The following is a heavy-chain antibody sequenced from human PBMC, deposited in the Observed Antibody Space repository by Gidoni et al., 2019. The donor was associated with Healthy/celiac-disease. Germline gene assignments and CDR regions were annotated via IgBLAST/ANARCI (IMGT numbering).Heavy chain of an antibody. Sequence: QITLKESGPTLVKPTQTLTLTCTFSGFSLSTSGVGVGWIRQPPGKALAWLALIYWNDDKRYNPSLKSRLTITQDTLKNQVVLTMTNMDPVDTATYYCAHRPYDSSGYRIPGFDYWGQGTLVTVSS. V-gene: IGHV2-5*01. CDR1: GFSLSTSGVG. D-gene: IGHD3-22*01. CDR3: AHRPYDSSGYRIPGFDY. CDR2: IYWNDDK. J-gene: IGHJ4*02.